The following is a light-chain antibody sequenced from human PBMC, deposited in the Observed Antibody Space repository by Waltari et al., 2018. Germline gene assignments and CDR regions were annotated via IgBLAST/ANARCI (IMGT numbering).Light chain of an antibody. Sequence: VILTQSPATLSLSPGERATLSCRASQSVANYLAWYQQKPGQAPRLLIYGASSRATGSPDRFSGTGSGTEFTLTISSLEPEDFAVYFCQRYSNSPLTFGGGTKVEIK. CDR2: GAS. CDR1: QSVANY. CDR3: QRYSNSPLT. J-gene: IGKJ4*01. V-gene: IGKV3-11*01.